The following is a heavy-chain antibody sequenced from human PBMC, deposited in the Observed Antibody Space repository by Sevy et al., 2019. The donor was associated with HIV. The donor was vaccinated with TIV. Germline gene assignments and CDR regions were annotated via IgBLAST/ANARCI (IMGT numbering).Heavy chain of an antibody. J-gene: IGHJ4*02. Sequence: SETLSLTCAVSGGSISSSNWWSWVRQPPGKGLEWIGEIYHSGSTNYNPSLKSRVTISVDKSKNQFSLKLSSVTAADTAVYYCARKAYHDYGDYYFDYWGQGTLVTVSS. CDR1: GGSISSSNW. CDR3: ARKAYHDYGDYYFDY. D-gene: IGHD4-17*01. V-gene: IGHV4-4*02. CDR2: IYHSGST.